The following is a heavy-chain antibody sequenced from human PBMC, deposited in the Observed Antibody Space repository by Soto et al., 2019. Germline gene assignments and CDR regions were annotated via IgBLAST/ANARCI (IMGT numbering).Heavy chain of an antibody. CDR3: ARIELASIK. D-gene: IGHD6-13*01. J-gene: IGHJ4*02. Sequence: SETLSLTCSVSGASIRSGRYHWSCLRQSPGKGLEWIGHIYYTGSTFYSPSLKSRLTIPLDTSKNQVSLDLRSVTAADTAMYYCARIELASIKWGRGTLVTVSS. CDR2: IYYTGST. CDR1: GASIRSGRYH. V-gene: IGHV4-31*03.